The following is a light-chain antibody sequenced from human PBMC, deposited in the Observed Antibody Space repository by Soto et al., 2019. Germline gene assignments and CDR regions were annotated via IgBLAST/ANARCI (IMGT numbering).Light chain of an antibody. CDR1: QSVSSSY. CDR2: GAS. V-gene: IGKV3-20*01. CDR3: QQYGSSRGT. Sequence: ESVLMQSPGTLSLSPGEKATLSCRASQSVSSSYLAWYQQKPGQAPRPLIYGASSRATGIPDRFSGSGSGTDFTLTISRLEPEDFAVYYCQQYGSSRGTFGQGTKVDIK. J-gene: IGKJ1*01.